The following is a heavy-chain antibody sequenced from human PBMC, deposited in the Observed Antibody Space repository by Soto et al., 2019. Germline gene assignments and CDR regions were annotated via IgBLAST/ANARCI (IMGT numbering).Heavy chain of an antibody. V-gene: IGHV3-30-3*01. Sequence: QVQLVESGGGVVQPARSLRLSCAASGFTFSSYAMHWVRQAPGKGLEWVAVISYDGTNKYYADSVKGRFTISRDNSKNTLYLQMNSLRAEDTAVYYCARDTMATIGGYYGMDVWGQGTTVTVSS. CDR2: ISYDGTNK. D-gene: IGHD5-12*01. CDR1: GFTFSSYA. J-gene: IGHJ6*02. CDR3: ARDTMATIGGYYGMDV.